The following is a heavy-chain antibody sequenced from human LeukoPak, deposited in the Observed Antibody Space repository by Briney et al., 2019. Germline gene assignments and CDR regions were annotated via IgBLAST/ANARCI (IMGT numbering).Heavy chain of an antibody. CDR2: ISTYNGNT. V-gene: IGHV1-18*01. Sequence: ASVKVSCKASGYTFTSHGISWVRQAPGQGLEWMGWISTYNGNTNYAQKLQGRVSMTTDTSTSTAYMDLRSLRSDDTAVYYCARAGYSGSDFSVWGKGSTVTVSS. J-gene: IGHJ6*04. CDR3: ARAGYSGSDFSV. D-gene: IGHD5-12*01. CDR1: GYTFTSHG.